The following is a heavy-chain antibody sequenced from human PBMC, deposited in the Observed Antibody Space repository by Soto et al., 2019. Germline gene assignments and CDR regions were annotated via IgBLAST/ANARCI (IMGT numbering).Heavy chain of an antibody. V-gene: IGHV1-69*01. Sequence: QVQLVQSGAEVKKPGSSVKVSCKASGGTFNSYGFSWVRQAPGQGLEWMGGIIPVYGTTTYAQNFQGRVTINADDSTSTAYMELSGLRADATAVSYCARASRGFDHYYYCCGMDVWGQGTTVTVSS. CDR1: GGTFNSYG. CDR3: ARASRGFDHYYYCCGMDV. CDR2: IIPVYGTT. J-gene: IGHJ6*02.